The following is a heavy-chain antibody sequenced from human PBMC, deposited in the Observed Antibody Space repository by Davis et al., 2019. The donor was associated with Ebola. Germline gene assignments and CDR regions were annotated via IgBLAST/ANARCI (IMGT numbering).Heavy chain of an antibody. V-gene: IGHV3-53*04. CDR3: ARVGGDCSGGSCYSWGYYYYGMDV. CDR2: IYSGGST. J-gene: IGHJ6*02. D-gene: IGHD2-15*01. CDR1: GFTVSSKY. Sequence: GGSLRLSCAASGFTVSSKYMSWVRQAPGKGLEWVSVIYSGGSTYYADSVKGRFTISRHNSKNTLYLQMNSLRAEDTAVYYCARVGGDCSGGSCYSWGYYYYGMDVWGQGTTVTVSS.